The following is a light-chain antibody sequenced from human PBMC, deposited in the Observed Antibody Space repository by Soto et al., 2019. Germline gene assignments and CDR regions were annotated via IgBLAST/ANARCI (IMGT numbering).Light chain of an antibody. J-gene: IGKJ1*01. CDR2: KAS. CDR3: QHYNSYSEA. V-gene: IGKV1-5*03. Sequence: DIQMTESPSTLSGSVGDRVTITCRASQTISSGLAWYQQKPGKAPKLLIYKASTLKSGVPSRFSCSGSGTEFTLTISSLQPDDFATYYCQHYNSYSEAVGQGTKVDIK. CDR1: QTISSG.